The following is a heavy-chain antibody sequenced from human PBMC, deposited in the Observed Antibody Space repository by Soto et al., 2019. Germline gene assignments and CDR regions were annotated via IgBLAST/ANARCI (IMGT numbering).Heavy chain of an antibody. Sequence: QVQLVQSGAEVKKPGASVKVSCKASGYTFTSYAMHWVRQAPGQRLEWMGRINAGNGNTKYSQKFQGRVTITRDTSASTAYMELSSLRSEDTAVYYCARDPTGDNWFDPWGQGTLVTVSS. J-gene: IGHJ5*02. CDR2: INAGNGNT. CDR1: GYTFTSYA. CDR3: ARDPTGDNWFDP. D-gene: IGHD4-17*01. V-gene: IGHV1-3*01.